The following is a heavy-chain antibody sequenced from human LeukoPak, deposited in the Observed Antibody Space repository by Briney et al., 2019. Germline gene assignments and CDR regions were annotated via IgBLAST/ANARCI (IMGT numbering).Heavy chain of an antibody. V-gene: IGHV4-34*01. CDR3: ASRCGGNSDSCWFDP. D-gene: IGHD4-23*01. CDR2: INHSGST. Sequence: KTSETLSLTCAVYGGSFSGYYWSWIRQPPGKGLEWMGEINHSGSTNYNPSLKSRVTISVDTSKNQFSLKLSSVTAADTAVYYCASRCGGNSDSCWFDPWGQGTLVTVSS. CDR1: GGSFSGYY. J-gene: IGHJ5*02.